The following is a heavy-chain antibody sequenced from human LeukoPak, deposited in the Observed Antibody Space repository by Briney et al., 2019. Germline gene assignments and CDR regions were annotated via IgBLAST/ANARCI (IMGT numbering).Heavy chain of an antibody. J-gene: IGHJ6*02. V-gene: IGHV3-33*01. CDR1: GFNLWRYG. CDR2: LWSDGSNT. Sequence: GGSLRLSCAASGFNLWRYGLHWLRQAPGKSLEWVAFLWSDGSNTNYADSVKGRFTISRDISKNSLYLQMNSLRAEDTAVYYCARDGPHYGLDVWGQGTTVTVSS. CDR3: ARDGPHYGLDV.